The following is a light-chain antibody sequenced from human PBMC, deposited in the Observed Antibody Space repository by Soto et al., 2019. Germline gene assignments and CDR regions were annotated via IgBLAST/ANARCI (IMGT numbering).Light chain of an antibody. V-gene: IGKV3-20*01. J-gene: IGKJ3*01. CDR3: QQYGAPPLT. Sequence: EIVLTQSPDTLSLSPGERATLSCRASQNIYINSLAWYQQRPGQAPRLLIYGESTWATAVPDRFSGSGSGTDFALTISRLEPEHFAVYYCQQYGAPPLTVGPGTKVD. CDR2: GES. CDR1: QNIYINS.